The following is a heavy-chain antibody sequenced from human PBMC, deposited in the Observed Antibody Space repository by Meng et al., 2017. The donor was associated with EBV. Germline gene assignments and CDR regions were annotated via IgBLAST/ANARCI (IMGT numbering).Heavy chain of an antibody. CDR2: IIPIFGTA. CDR3: ARAEIAAAGRLDY. Sequence: QGEMVEAGAEVKKPGSAVKVSCKASGGTFSSYAISWVRQAPGQGLEWMGGIIPIFGTANYAQKFQGRVTITADKSTSTAYMELSSLRSEDTAVYYCARAEIAAAGRLDYWGQGTLVTVSS. D-gene: IGHD6-13*01. CDR1: GGTFSSYA. V-gene: IGHV1-69*06. J-gene: IGHJ4*02.